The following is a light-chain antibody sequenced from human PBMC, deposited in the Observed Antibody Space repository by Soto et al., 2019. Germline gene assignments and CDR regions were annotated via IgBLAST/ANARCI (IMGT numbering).Light chain of an antibody. CDR2: GAS. V-gene: IGKV3-15*01. J-gene: IGKJ1*01. CDR1: QSVSSN. Sequence: EIVMTHSPTTQSVSPGERATLSCRASQSVSSNLAWYQQKPGQAPRLLIYGASTRATGIPARFSGSGSGTEFTLTISSLQSEDFAVYYCQQYNNWPLWTFGQGTKVDIK. CDR3: QQYNNWPLWT.